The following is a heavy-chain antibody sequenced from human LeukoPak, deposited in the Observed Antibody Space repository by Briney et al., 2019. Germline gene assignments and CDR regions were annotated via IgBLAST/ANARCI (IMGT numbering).Heavy chain of an antibody. J-gene: IGHJ3*02. CDR3: ASAGYCSSTSCYESAFDI. CDR1: GFTFSSYW. CDR2: IKQDGSEK. Sequence: GGSLRLSCAATGFTFSSYWMSWVRQAPGKGLEWVANIKQDGSEKYYVDSVKGRFTISRDNAKNSLYLQMNSLRAEDTAVYYCASAGYCSSTSCYESAFDIWGQGTMVTVSS. V-gene: IGHV3-7*03. D-gene: IGHD2-2*01.